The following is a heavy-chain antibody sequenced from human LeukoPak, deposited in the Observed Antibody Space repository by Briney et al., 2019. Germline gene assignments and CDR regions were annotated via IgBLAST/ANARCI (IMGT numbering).Heavy chain of an antibody. V-gene: IGHV1-46*01. CDR3: ARDMPRDMYYDSSNFDF. D-gene: IGHD3-22*01. Sequence: ASVKVSCKASGYTFTSHYMHWVRQAPGQGLEWMGIINPGGGTTGYAQKFQGRLTVTRDMSTTTVYMELSGLRSEDTAVYYCARDMPRDMYYDSSNFDFWGRGTLVTVSP. CDR1: GYTFTSHY. J-gene: IGHJ4*02. CDR2: INPGGGTT.